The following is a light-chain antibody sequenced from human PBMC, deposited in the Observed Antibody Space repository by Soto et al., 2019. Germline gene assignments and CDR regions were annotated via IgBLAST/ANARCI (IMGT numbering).Light chain of an antibody. J-gene: IGKJ4*01. CDR1: QSVSSY. Sequence: EIVLTQSPATLSLSPGERATLTCRASQSVSSYLAWYQQKPGQAPRLLISGASNRATGIPARFSGSGSGTDFTLTISSLEPEDFAVYYCQQCRNWPLTFGGGTKVDIK. CDR3: QQCRNWPLT. CDR2: GAS. V-gene: IGKV3-11*01.